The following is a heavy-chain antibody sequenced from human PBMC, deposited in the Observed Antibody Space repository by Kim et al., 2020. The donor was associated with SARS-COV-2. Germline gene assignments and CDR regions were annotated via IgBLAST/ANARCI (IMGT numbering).Heavy chain of an antibody. J-gene: IGHJ3*02. CDR2: IWYDGSNK. CDR1: GFTFSSYG. Sequence: GGSLRLSCAASGFTFSSYGMHWVRQAPGKGLEWVAVIWYDGSNKYYADSVKGRFTISRDNSKNTLYLQMNSLRAEDTAVYYCARDYTAIGSPHAFDIWGQGTMVTVSS. D-gene: IGHD5-18*01. V-gene: IGHV3-33*01. CDR3: ARDYTAIGSPHAFDI.